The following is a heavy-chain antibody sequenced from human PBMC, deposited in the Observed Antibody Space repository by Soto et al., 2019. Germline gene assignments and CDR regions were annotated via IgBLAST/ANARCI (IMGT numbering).Heavy chain of an antibody. Sequence: SETLSLTCTVSGGSISSYFCSWIRQPPGKGLEWIGYIYYSGSTNYNPSLKSRLTISVDTSKNQFSLKLSSVTAADTAVYYCVSESTVTDAFDIWGQGTMVTVSS. CDR2: IYYSGST. V-gene: IGHV4-59*01. D-gene: IGHD4-17*01. CDR3: VSESTVTDAFDI. CDR1: GGSISSYF. J-gene: IGHJ3*02.